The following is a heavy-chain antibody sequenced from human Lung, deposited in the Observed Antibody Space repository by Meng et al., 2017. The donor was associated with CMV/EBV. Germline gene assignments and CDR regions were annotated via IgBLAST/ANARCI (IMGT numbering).Heavy chain of an antibody. CDR3: ARQESSWYYFDY. Sequence: GSLRLSCTVAGGSISSSSYYWGWIRQPPGKGLEWIGSIYYRGSTYYNPSLKSRVTISVDTSNNQFSLKLSSVTAADTAVYYCARQESSWYYFDYWGPGTLVTVSS. CDR2: IYYRGST. V-gene: IGHV4-39*01. D-gene: IGHD6-13*01. J-gene: IGHJ4*02. CDR1: GGSISSSSYY.